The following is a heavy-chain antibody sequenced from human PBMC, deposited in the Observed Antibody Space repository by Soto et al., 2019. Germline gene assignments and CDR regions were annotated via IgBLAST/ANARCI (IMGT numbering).Heavy chain of an antibody. V-gene: IGHV3-33*01. CDR3: ARDPYGGQWLFSY. D-gene: IGHD6-19*01. CDR1: GFTFTTYA. J-gene: IGHJ4*02. CDR2: VSSDGTNK. Sequence: QVQLVESGGGVVQPGTSLRLSCAASGFTFTTYAMSWVRQAPGQGLAWVSMVSSDGTNKNYADSVKGRFTVSRDNAKNALWLRLDSLRAEDTAVYYWARDPYGGQWLFSYWGQGSLVTVSS.